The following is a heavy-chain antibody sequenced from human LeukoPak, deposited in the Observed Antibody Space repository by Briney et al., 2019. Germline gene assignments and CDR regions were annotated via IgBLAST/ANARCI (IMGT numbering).Heavy chain of an antibody. V-gene: IGHV4-34*01. CDR3: ARGGVIAARPGAFDI. CDR1: GGSFSGYY. D-gene: IGHD6-6*01. J-gene: IGHJ3*02. Sequence: SETLSLTCAVYGGSFSGYYWRWIRQPPGKGLEWIGEINHSGSTNYNPSLKSRVTISVDTSKNQFSLKLSSVTAADTAVYYCARGGVIAARPGAFDIWGQGTMVTVSS. CDR2: INHSGST.